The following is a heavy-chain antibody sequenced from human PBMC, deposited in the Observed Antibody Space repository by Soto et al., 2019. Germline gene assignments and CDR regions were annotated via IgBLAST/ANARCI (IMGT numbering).Heavy chain of an antibody. CDR1: GFTFTRYS. J-gene: IGHJ4*02. V-gene: IGHV3-21*06. CDR2: ISSTTNYI. CDR3: ARESEDLTSNFDY. D-gene: IGHD7-27*01. Sequence: GGSLRLSCAASGFTFTRYSMNWVRQAPGKGLEWVSSISSTTNYIYYGDSMKGRFTISRDNAKNSLYLEMNSLRAEDTAVYYCARESEDLTSNFDYWGQVTLVTVSS.